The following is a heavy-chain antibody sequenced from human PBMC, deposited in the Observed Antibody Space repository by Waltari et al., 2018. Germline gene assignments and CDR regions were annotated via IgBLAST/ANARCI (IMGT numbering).Heavy chain of an antibody. CDR3: ARADSSGYGGGMDV. Sequence: QVQLQESGPGLVKPSQTLSLTCTVSGGSISSGGYYWSWIRPHPGKGLEWIGYIYYSGSTYYNPSLKSLVTISVDTSKNQFSLKLSSVTAADTAVYYCARADSSGYGGGMDVWGQGTTVTVSS. V-gene: IGHV4-31*01. D-gene: IGHD3-22*01. J-gene: IGHJ6*02. CDR1: GGSISSGGYY. CDR2: IYYSGST.